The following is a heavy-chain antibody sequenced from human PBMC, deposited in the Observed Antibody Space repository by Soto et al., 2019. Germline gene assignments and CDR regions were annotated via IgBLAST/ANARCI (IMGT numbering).Heavy chain of an antibody. CDR2: INPSGGST. J-gene: IGHJ4*02. CDR1: GYPFTDYF. V-gene: IGHV1-46*01. CDR3: ARGDYYDSSGPQPSAQFY. Sequence: EASVKVSCKASGYPFTDYFLHWVRQAPGQGLEWMGIINPSGGSTREAQKFQDRVTLTRDTSTSTVYMELSSLRSEDTAIYYCARGDYYDSSGPQPSAQFYWGQGSLVTVSS. D-gene: IGHD3-22*01.